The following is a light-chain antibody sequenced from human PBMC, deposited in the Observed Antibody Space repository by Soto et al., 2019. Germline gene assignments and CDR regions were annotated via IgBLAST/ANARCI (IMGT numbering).Light chain of an antibody. Sequence: QSVLTQPASMSGSPGQSITIPCAGISSDVGGNKYVSWYQQHPGKATKVIIYDVTNRPSGVSNRFSGFKSGNTASLTITGLHAEDEADYYCSSYADRIVVFGGGTKLTVL. CDR3: SSYADRIVV. V-gene: IGLV2-14*03. CDR2: DVT. CDR1: SSDVGGNKY. J-gene: IGLJ2*01.